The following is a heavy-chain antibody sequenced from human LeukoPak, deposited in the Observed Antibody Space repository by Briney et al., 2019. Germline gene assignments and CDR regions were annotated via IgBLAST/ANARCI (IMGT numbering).Heavy chain of an antibody. D-gene: IGHD3-22*01. V-gene: IGHV1-69*13. Sequence: ASVKVSCKASGGTFSSYAISWVRRAPGQGLEWMGGIIPIFGTANYAQKFQGRVTITADESTSTAYMELSSLRSEDTAVYYCARVSVDSSGYYYSFDYWGQGTLVTVSS. CDR3: ARVSVDSSGYYYSFDY. J-gene: IGHJ4*02. CDR2: IIPIFGTA. CDR1: GGTFSSYA.